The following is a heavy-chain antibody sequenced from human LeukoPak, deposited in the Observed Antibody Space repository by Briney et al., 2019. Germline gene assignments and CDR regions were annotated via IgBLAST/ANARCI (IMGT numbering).Heavy chain of an antibody. CDR2: IYTSGST. Sequence: SATLSLTCTVSGGSISSYYWSWIRQPAGKGLEWIGRIYTSGSTNYNPSLKSRVTMSVDTSKNQFSLKLSSVTAADTAVYYCARDVGFHYDILTDPPGGDAFDIWGQGTMVTVSS. CDR3: ARDVGFHYDILTDPPGGDAFDI. CDR1: GGSISSYY. D-gene: IGHD3-9*01. J-gene: IGHJ3*02. V-gene: IGHV4-4*07.